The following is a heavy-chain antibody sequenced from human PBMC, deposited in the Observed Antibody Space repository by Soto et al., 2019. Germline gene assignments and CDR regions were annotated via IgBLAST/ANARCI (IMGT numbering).Heavy chain of an antibody. J-gene: IGHJ4*02. CDR1: GFTFSDFA. V-gene: IGHV3-23*01. Sequence: PGGSLRLSCAASGFTFSDFAMAWVRQAPGKGLEWVSSASASGSGTYYADSVKGRFTISRDNSKNTLLLHMTNLRAGDTALYFCAKGRPGVAAAPDYWGQGTLVTSPQ. CDR3: AKGRPGVAAAPDY. CDR2: ASASGSGT. D-gene: IGHD2-21*01.